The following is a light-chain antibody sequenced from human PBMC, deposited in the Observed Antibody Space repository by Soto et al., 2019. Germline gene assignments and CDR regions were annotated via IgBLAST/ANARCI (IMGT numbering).Light chain of an antibody. J-gene: IGLJ1*01. CDR3: CSYADTYYV. Sequence: QSVLTQPRSVSGSPGQSVTISCTGSSSDVGSYDSVSWYQHHPGKAPKSMIYDVSKRPSGVPDRFSGSKSGNTASLTISGLQAEDEGDYYCCSYADTYYVFGSGTKLTVL. V-gene: IGLV2-11*01. CDR1: SSDVGSYDS. CDR2: DVS.